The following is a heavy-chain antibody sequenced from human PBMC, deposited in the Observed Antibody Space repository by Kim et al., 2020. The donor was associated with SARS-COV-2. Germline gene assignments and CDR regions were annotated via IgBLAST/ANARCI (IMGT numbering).Heavy chain of an antibody. J-gene: IGHJ4*02. D-gene: IGHD1-20*01. CDR2: ISGDGDTT. CDR3: ARAVARYFDH. CDR1: GFTFDDYA. V-gene: IGHV3-43*02. Sequence: GGSLRLSCAASGFTFDDYAIHWVRQAPGKGLEWVSLISGDGDTTYYSDSVKGRFTISRDNSKNSLFLEMNRLRSEDTALYYCARAVARYFDHWGQGTPGT.